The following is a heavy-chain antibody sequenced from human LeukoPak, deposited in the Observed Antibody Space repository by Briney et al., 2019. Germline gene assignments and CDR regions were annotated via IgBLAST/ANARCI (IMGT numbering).Heavy chain of an antibody. CDR2: IYYSGST. Sequence: SQTLSLTCTVSGGSISSGGYYWSWIRKHPGKGLEWIGYIYYSGSTYYNPSLKSRVTISVDTSKNQFSLKLSSVTAADTAVYYCARAGGFWSGYYPNWFDPWGQGTLVTVSS. D-gene: IGHD3-3*01. V-gene: IGHV4-31*03. J-gene: IGHJ5*02. CDR1: GGSISSGGYY. CDR3: ARAGGFWSGYYPNWFDP.